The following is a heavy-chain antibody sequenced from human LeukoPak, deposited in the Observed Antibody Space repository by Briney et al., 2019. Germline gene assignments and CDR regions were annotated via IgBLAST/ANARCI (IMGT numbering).Heavy chain of an antibody. J-gene: IGHJ4*02. CDR1: GFTFSSYS. V-gene: IGHV3-21*01. CDR3: ARDISGWLDY. CDR2: ISSSSSYI. Sequence: GGSLRLSCAASGFTFSSYSMNWVRQAPGKGLEWVSSISSSSSYIYYADSMKGRFTIFRDNAKNSLYLQMNSLRAEDTAVYYCARDISGWLDYWGQGTLVTVSS. D-gene: IGHD6-19*01.